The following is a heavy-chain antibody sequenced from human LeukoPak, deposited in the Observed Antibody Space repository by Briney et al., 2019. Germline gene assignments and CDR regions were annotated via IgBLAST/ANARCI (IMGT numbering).Heavy chain of an antibody. CDR1: GGSFSGYY. V-gene: IGHV4-34*01. D-gene: IGHD6-19*01. Sequence: SSETLSLTCAVYGGSFSGYYWGWIRQPPGKGLEWIGEINHSGSTNYNPSLKSRVTISVDTSKNQFSLKLSSVTAADTAVYYCAREVYSYSSGWYYFDYWGQGTLVTVSS. CDR3: AREVYSYSSGWYYFDY. CDR2: INHSGST. J-gene: IGHJ4*02.